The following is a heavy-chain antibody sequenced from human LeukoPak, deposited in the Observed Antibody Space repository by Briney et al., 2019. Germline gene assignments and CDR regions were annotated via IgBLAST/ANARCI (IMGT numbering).Heavy chain of an antibody. CDR1: GYNFTSYW. CDR3: ARLAALDI. J-gene: IGHJ3*02. CDR2: IYPGDSDT. V-gene: IGHV5-51*01. Sequence: GESLKISFTSSGYNFTSYWIAWVRPVPGKGLEWMGIIYPGDSDTRYSPSFQGQVTISADKSISTTYLQWSSLRASDTAMYYCARLAALDIWGQGTMVTVSS.